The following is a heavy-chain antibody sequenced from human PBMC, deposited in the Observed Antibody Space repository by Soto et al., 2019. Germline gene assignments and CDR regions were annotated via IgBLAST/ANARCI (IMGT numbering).Heavy chain of an antibody. CDR1: GFSLSTSGVG. J-gene: IGHJ5*02. D-gene: IGHD3-22*01. CDR3: AHRLDYYDSSGYYYEGWFDP. V-gene: IGHV2-5*02. Sequence: QITLKESGPTLVKPRQTLTLTCTFSGFSLSTSGVGVGWIRQPPGKALEWLALIYWDDDKRYSPSLKSRLTITKDTSKNQVVLTMTNMDPVDTATYYCAHRLDYYDSSGYYYEGWFDPWGQGTLVTVSS. CDR2: IYWDDDK.